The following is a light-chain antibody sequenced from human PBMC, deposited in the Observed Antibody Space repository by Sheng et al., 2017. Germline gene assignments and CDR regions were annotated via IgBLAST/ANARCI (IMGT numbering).Light chain of an antibody. CDR1: QSVSNN. Sequence: EIVMTQSPATLSVSPGERATLSCRASQSVSNNLAWYQQKPGQAPRLLIYGASTRATGIPARFSGSRSGTEFTLTISSLQSEDFATYYCQQYEDLPPFRFGPGTRVDFK. V-gene: IGKV3-15*01. J-gene: IGKJ3*01. CDR3: QQYEDLPPFR. CDR2: GAS.